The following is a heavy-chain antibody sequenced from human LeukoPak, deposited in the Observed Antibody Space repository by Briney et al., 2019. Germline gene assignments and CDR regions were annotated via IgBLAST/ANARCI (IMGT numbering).Heavy chain of an antibody. V-gene: IGHV4-39*07. Sequence: SETLSLTCTVSGGSISSSSYYWGWLRQPPGKGLEWIGSIYYSGSTYYNPSLKGRVTISVDTSKNQFSLKLSSVTAADTAVYYCARVRGESRGNAFDIWGQGTMVTVSS. CDR1: GGSISSSSYY. CDR2: IYYSGST. D-gene: IGHD3-10*01. CDR3: ARVRGESRGNAFDI. J-gene: IGHJ3*02.